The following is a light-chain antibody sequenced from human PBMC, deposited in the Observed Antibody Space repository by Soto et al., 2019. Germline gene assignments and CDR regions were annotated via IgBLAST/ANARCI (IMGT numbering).Light chain of an antibody. Sequence: DIQMTQSPSSVSAYVGDRVTITCRASQGLGVWLGWYQQKPGKAPQLLIFGASGLQTGVPSRFSGSGSGTDFTLTISSLQPEDFATYYCQQAYSFPLTFGGGTKVDIK. CDR3: QQAYSFPLT. CDR2: GAS. J-gene: IGKJ4*01. V-gene: IGKV1-12*01. CDR1: QGLGVW.